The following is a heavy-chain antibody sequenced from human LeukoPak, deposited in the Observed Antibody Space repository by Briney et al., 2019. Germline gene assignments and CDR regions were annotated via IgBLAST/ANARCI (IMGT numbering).Heavy chain of an antibody. Sequence: PGGSLRLSCAASGLTFSRYWMHWVRQAPGKGRGWVTRINSDGSTTNYADSVKGRFTISRDNAKNTMYPQMNSLIAEDTAVYYCVSRYCTITNCCKASGTGSFDIWGQGTMVSVSS. CDR1: GLTFSRYW. D-gene: IGHD2-2*01. CDR2: INSDGSTT. V-gene: IGHV3-74*01. J-gene: IGHJ3*02. CDR3: VSRYCTITNCCKASGTGSFDI.